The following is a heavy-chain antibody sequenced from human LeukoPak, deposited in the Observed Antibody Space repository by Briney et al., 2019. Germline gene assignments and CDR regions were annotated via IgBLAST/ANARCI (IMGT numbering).Heavy chain of an antibody. Sequence: ASVKVSCKASGYTFTGYYMHWVRQAPGQGLEWMGRINPNSGGTNYAQKFQGRVTMTRDTSISTAYMELSRLRSDGTAVYYCARDQDLVTIFGVVIIRNWFDPWGQGTLVTVSS. J-gene: IGHJ5*02. CDR3: ARDQDLVTIFGVVIIRNWFDP. CDR2: INPNSGGT. CDR1: GYTFTGYY. V-gene: IGHV1-2*06. D-gene: IGHD3-3*01.